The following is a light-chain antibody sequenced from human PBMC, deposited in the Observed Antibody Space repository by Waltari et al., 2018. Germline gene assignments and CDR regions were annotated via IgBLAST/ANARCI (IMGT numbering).Light chain of an antibody. J-gene: IGLJ2*01. CDR2: SND. CDR3: ATWDDRLTGVV. V-gene: IGLV1-44*01. CDR1: YSNIGSNI. Sequence: QSVLTQPPSASGAPGQRVTISCSGTYSNIGSNIVTWYQQLPGTAPKLLIYSNDYRPSGVPDLFSGSKSGTSASLAISGLQSEDEADYYCATWDDRLTGVVFGGGTRVTVL.